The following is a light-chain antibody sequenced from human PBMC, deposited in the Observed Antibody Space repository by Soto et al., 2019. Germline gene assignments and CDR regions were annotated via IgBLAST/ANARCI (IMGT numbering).Light chain of an antibody. Sequence: EIVLTQSPGTLSLSPGERATLSCRASQSVSSSYLAWYQQKPGQAPRLLIYGASSRATGIPDRFSGSGSWTDFPLTISRLEPEDFAVYYWQQYGSSPGTFGQGTKVEIK. CDR1: QSVSSSY. CDR3: QQYGSSPGT. V-gene: IGKV3-20*01. J-gene: IGKJ1*01. CDR2: GAS.